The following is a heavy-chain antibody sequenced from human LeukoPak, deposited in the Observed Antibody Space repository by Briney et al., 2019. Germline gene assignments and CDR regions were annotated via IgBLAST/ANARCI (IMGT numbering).Heavy chain of an antibody. CDR2: ISSSSSYI. V-gene: IGHV3-21*01. Sequence: PGGSRRLSGAASGFTFSSYGMTWVRQAPGKGLEWVSSISSSSSYIYYADSVKGRFTISRDNAKNSLYLQMSSLRAEDTAVYYCARDFLGYYDSSGADYWGQGTLVTVSS. J-gene: IGHJ4*02. D-gene: IGHD3-22*01. CDR3: ARDFLGYYDSSGADY. CDR1: GFTFSSYG.